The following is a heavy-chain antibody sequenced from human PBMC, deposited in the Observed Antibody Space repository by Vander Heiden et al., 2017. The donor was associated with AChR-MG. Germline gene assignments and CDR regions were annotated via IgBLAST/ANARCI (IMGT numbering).Heavy chain of an antibody. V-gene: IGHV1-18*01. J-gene: IGHJ4*02. D-gene: IGHD3-22*01. CDR1: VYPFTSPG. CDR3: ARVGYYDSSGYYDFDY. Sequence: QVQLVQSGAEVKKPGASVKVSCKASVYPFTSPGISWVRRAPGQGLEWMGWISAYNGNTNYAQKLQGRVTMTTDTSTSTAYMELRSLRSDDTAVYYCARVGYYDSSGYYDFDYWGQGTLVTVSS. CDR2: ISAYNGNT.